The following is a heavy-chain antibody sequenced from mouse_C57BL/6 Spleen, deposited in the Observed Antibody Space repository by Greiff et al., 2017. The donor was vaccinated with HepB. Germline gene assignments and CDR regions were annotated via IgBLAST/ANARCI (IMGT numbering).Heavy chain of an antibody. CDR3: TTSPGRYFDV. D-gene: IGHD3-2*02. CDR1: GFNIKDYY. CDR2: IDPEDGDT. J-gene: IGHJ1*03. V-gene: IGHV14-1*01. Sequence: EVQLQQSGAELVRPEASVKLSCTASGFNIKDYYMHWVKQRPEQGLEWIGRIDPEDGDTEYAPKFQGKATMTADTSSNTAYLQLSSLTSGDTAVYYCTTSPGRYFDVWGTGTTVTVSS.